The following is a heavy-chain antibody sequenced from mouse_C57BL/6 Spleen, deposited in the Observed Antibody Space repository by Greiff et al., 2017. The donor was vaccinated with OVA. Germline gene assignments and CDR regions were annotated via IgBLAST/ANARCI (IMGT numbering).Heavy chain of an antibody. V-gene: IGHV5-17*01. J-gene: IGHJ1*03. D-gene: IGHD1-1*01. CDR3: ARAPSITTVVATNFDV. Sequence: EVHLVESGGGLVKPGGSLKLSCAASGFTFSDYGMHWVRQAPEKGLEWVAYISSGSSTIYYADTVKGRFTISRDNAKNTLFLQMTSLRSEDTAMYYCARAPSITTVVATNFDVWGTGTTVTVSS. CDR2: ISSGSSTI. CDR1: GFTFSDYG.